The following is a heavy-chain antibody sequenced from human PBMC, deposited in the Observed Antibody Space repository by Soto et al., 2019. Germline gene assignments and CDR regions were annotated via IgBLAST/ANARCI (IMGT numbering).Heavy chain of an antibody. Sequence: LRXSCAASGFTFSSYCIQWVRKVPGKGLEWVSRINDDGSFTTYADSVRGRFTIFRDNAENTLYLQLKSLRGEDTAVYYCVRGILDTVMVSIDYWGQGTLVTVSS. V-gene: IGHV3-74*01. J-gene: IGHJ4*02. CDR1: GFTFSSYC. CDR3: VRGILDTVMVSIDY. CDR2: INDDGSFT. D-gene: IGHD5-18*01.